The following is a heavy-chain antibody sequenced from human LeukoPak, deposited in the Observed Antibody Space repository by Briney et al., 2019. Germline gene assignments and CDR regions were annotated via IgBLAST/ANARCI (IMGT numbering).Heavy chain of an antibody. J-gene: IGHJ4*02. CDR1: GFTFSSYW. V-gene: IGHV3-23*01. CDR2: ISGSSGLT. Sequence: PGGSLRLSCEASGFTFSSYWMSWVRQAPGRGLEWVSAISGSSGLTYYADSVKGRFTISRDNSKNTLFLQMNSLRAEDTAVYYCARRGESTSYGDYRFDYWGQGTLVTVSS. CDR3: ARRGESTSYGDYRFDY. D-gene: IGHD4-17*01.